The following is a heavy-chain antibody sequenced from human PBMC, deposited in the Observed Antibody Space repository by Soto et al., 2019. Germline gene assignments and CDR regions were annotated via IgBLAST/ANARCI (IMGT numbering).Heavy chain of an antibody. Sequence: GGSLRLSCAASGFTFSCSAMHWVRQASGKGLEWVGRIRSKANSYATAYAASVKGRLTISRDDSKNTAYLQMNSLKTEDTAVYYCTRQADYGDYTDAFDIWGQGTMVTVSS. J-gene: IGHJ3*02. CDR3: TRQADYGDYTDAFDI. V-gene: IGHV3-73*01. CDR2: IRSKANSYAT. CDR1: GFTFSCSA. D-gene: IGHD4-17*01.